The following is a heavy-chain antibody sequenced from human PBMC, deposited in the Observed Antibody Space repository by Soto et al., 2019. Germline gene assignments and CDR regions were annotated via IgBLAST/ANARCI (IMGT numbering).Heavy chain of an antibody. Sequence: QVQLVQSGAEVKKPGSSVKVSCKASGGTFSSYAISWVRQAPGQGLEWMGGIIPIFGTANYAQKFQGRVTITADESTSPAYMERSSRRSEDTAVYYCARVGDYGGNSDWYFDLWGRGTLVTVSS. CDR1: GGTFSSYA. CDR3: ARVGDYGGNSDWYFDL. J-gene: IGHJ2*01. V-gene: IGHV1-69*12. CDR2: IIPIFGTA. D-gene: IGHD4-17*01.